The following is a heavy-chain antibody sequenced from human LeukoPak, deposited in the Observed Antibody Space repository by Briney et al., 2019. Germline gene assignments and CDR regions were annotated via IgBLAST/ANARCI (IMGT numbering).Heavy chain of an antibody. V-gene: IGHV3-66*01. CDR3: ARVSTVTAYDY. CDR1: GFTVSSNY. Sequence: GGSLRLSCAASGFTVSSNYMSWVRQAPGKGLEWVSVIYGGGSTYYADSVKGRFTISRDNSKNTLYLQMNSLRAEDTAVYYCARVSTVTAYDYWGQGTLVTVSS. D-gene: IGHD4-11*01. CDR2: IYGGGST. J-gene: IGHJ4*02.